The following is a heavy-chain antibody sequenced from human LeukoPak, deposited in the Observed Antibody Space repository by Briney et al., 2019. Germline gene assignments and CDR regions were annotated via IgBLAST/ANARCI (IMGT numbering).Heavy chain of an antibody. Sequence: ASVKVSCKVSGYTLTELSMHWVRQAPGKGLEWMGGFDPEDGETIYAQKFQGRVTMTEDTSTDTAYMELSSLRSEDTAVYYCAPSDYYDSSGYVKYFQHWGQGTLVTVSS. CDR2: FDPEDGET. V-gene: IGHV1-24*01. CDR3: APSDYYDSSGYVKYFQH. J-gene: IGHJ1*01. D-gene: IGHD3-22*01. CDR1: GYTLTELS.